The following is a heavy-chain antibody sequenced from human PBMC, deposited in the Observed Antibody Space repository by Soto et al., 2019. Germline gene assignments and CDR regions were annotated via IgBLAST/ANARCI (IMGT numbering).Heavy chain of an antibody. V-gene: IGHV3-74*01. Sequence: GPLRLSCSASVFTFSSYCMHWVRQAPGKGLVWVSRINSDGSSTSYADSVKGRFTISRDNAKNTLYLQMNSLRAEDTAVYYCASAGLWFGELLQGWGQGTTVTVSS. CDR2: INSDGSST. J-gene: IGHJ6*02. CDR1: VFTFSSYC. D-gene: IGHD3-10*01. CDR3: ASAGLWFGELLQG.